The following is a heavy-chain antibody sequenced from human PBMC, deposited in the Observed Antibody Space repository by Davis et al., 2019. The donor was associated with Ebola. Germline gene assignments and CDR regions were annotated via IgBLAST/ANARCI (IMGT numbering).Heavy chain of an antibody. Sequence: ASVNVSCKASGYTFTSYGISSVRQALAQGLEWMGWISVYNGNTNYALKLQGRLTMTTDTSTSTAYMELRSLRSDDTAVYYCARDRGPSDPFYYYYGMDVWGQGTTVTVSS. V-gene: IGHV1-18*04. J-gene: IGHJ6*02. CDR1: GYTFTSYG. CDR3: ARDRGPSDPFYYYYGMDV. CDR2: ISVYNGNT.